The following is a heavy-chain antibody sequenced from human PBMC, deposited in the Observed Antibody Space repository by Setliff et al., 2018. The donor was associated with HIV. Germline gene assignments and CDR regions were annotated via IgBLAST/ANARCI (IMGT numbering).Heavy chain of an antibody. D-gene: IGHD3-3*01. Sequence: ASVKVSCKASGYTFTNYDINWVRQATGQGLEWMGWMSPKSGNTGYAQKFQGRVTMTRNTSISTVYMKLSSLRSEDTAVYYCARSRPQISIFGLVQDYWGQGTLVTVSS. CDR1: GYTFTNYD. V-gene: IGHV1-8*02. CDR3: ARSRPQISIFGLVQDY. CDR2: MSPKSGNT. J-gene: IGHJ4*02.